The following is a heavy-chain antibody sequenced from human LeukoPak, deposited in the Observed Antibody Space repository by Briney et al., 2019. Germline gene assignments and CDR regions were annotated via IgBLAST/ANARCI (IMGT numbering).Heavy chain of an antibody. CDR1: GYTFTDYY. J-gene: IGHJ4*02. D-gene: IGHD6-19*01. CDR3: AREPGGWSPGNY. Sequence: ASVTVSCRASGYTFTDYYIHWVRQAPGQGLEWMGWINPNSGGTYYAQTFQGRVTMTRDASINTVYMELSRLRSDDTAVYFCAREPGGWSPGNYWGQGTLVTVSS. V-gene: IGHV1-2*02. CDR2: INPNSGGT.